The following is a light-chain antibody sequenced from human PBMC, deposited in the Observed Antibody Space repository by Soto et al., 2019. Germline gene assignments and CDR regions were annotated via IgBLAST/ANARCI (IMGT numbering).Light chain of an antibody. V-gene: IGKV3-20*01. CDR2: GAS. Sequence: EIVLTQSPGTLSLSPGERATLSCRASQSVSSSYLAWYQQKPGQAPRLLIYGASSRATGIPDRFSGSGSGTDFTLTISRLEPEDGAVYYCQQYGSSPYTFGQGTKVEIK. J-gene: IGKJ2*01. CDR1: QSVSSSY. CDR3: QQYGSSPYT.